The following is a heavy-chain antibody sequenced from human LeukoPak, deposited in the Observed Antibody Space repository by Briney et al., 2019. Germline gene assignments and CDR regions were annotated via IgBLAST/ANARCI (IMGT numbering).Heavy chain of an antibody. V-gene: IGHV4-59*01. J-gene: IGHJ4*02. CDR1: GVSINTYF. CDR2: VYYNGIT. Sequence: SETLSLTCTVSGVSINTYFWSWIRQPPGKGLECIGYVYYNGITNYNPSLKSRVSISLDTSKNQFSLRLNSVTAAETAVYYCASQLGGTTFHWGQGTLVTVSS. D-gene: IGHD1/OR15-1a*01. CDR3: ASQLGGTTFH.